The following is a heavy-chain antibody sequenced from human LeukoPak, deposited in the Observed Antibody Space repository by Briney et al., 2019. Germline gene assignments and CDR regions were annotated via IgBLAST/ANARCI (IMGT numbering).Heavy chain of an antibody. J-gene: IGHJ5*02. CDR3: ASSENYYGSGSYYTTLLGP. V-gene: IGHV4-39*07. CDR2: IYYSGST. Sequence: SETLSLTCSVSPGSIGGFYWGWIRQPPGKGLEWIGSIYYSGSTYYNPSLKSRVTISVDTSKNQFSLKLSSVTAADTAVYYCASSENYYGSGSYYTTLLGPWGQGTLVTVSS. CDR1: PGSIGGFY. D-gene: IGHD3-10*01.